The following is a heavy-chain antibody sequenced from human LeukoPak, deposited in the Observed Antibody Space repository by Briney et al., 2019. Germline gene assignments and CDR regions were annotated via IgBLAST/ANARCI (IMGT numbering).Heavy chain of an antibody. V-gene: IGHV5-51*01. CDR3: ARRGIAVAGTPAEYFQH. D-gene: IGHD6-19*01. Sequence: GASLKISCKGSGYSFSTYWIGWVRQLPGKGLEWMGIIYPGDSDTRYSPSFQGQVTISADKSFSTAYLQWSSLKASDTAMYYCARRGIAVAGTPAEYFQHWGQGTQVIVSS. CDR2: IYPGDSDT. CDR1: GYSFSTYW. J-gene: IGHJ1*01.